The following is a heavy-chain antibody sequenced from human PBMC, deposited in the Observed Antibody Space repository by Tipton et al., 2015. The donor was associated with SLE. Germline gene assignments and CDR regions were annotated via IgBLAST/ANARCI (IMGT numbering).Heavy chain of an antibody. J-gene: IGHJ5*02. CDR3: ARAWVTAAGFWFDP. CDR1: GGSISSYY. V-gene: IGHV4-59*12. CDR2: IYYSGST. Sequence: TLSLTCTVSGGSISSYYWSWIRQPPGKGPEWIGYIYYSGSTNYNPSLKSRVTISVDTSKNQFSLKLSSVTAADTAVYFCARAWVTAAGFWFDPWGQGTLVTVSS. D-gene: IGHD6-13*01.